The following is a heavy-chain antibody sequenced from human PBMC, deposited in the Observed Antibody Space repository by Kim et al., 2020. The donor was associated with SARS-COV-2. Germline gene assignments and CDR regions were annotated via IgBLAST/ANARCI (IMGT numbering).Heavy chain of an antibody. CDR2: IIPILGIA. V-gene: IGHV1-69*04. CDR1: GGTFSSYA. J-gene: IGHJ6*02. Sequence: SVKVSCKASGGTFSSYAISWVRQAPGQGLEWMGRIIPILGIANYAQKFQGRVTITADKSTSTAYMELSSLRSEDTAVYYCARDRTVEMATIRGAAENYYYYYGMDVWGQGTTVTVSS. D-gene: IGHD3-10*01. CDR3: ARDRTVEMATIRGAAENYYYYYGMDV.